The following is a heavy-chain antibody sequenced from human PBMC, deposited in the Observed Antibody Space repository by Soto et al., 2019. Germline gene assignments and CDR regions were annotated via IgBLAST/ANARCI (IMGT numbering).Heavy chain of an antibody. Sequence: PWGSLRLSCAASGFTFTRYSMNFFRHSPGKGLEWVSSISSTTNYIYYGDSMKGRFTISRDNAKNSLYLEMNSLRAEDTAVYYCARESEDLTSNFDYWGQGTLVTVSS. J-gene: IGHJ4*02. CDR2: ISSTTNYI. CDR3: ARESEDLTSNFDY. V-gene: IGHV3-21*06. CDR1: GFTFTRYS.